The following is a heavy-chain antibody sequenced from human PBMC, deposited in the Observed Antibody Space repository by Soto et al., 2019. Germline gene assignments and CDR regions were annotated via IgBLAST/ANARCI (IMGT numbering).Heavy chain of an antibody. Sequence: SENLSLTCTVSGGSISSYYWSWIRQPPGKGLEWIGYIYYSGSTNYNPSLKSRVTISVDTSKNQFSLKLSSVTAADTAVYYCAREGGDFDYWGQGTLVTVSS. CDR1: GGSISSYY. D-gene: IGHD2-15*01. V-gene: IGHV4-59*01. CDR3: AREGGDFDY. CDR2: IYYSGST. J-gene: IGHJ4*02.